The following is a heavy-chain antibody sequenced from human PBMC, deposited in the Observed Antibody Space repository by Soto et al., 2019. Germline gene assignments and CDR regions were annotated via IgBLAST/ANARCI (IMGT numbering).Heavy chain of an antibody. D-gene: IGHD6-19*01. CDR2: MNPNSGNT. V-gene: IGHV1-8*01. Sequence: HVQLVQSGAEVKKPGGSVKVSCKASGYTFTSYDINWVRQATGQGLAWMGWMNPNSGNTGYAQKFQGRVTMTRNTSISTAYMELSSLRSEDTAVYYCARGQAWLVQRYYYGMDVWGQGTTVTVSS. J-gene: IGHJ6*02. CDR3: ARGQAWLVQRYYYGMDV. CDR1: GYTFTSYD.